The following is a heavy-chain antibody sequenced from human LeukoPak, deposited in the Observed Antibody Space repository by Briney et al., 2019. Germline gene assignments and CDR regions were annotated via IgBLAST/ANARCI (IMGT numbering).Heavy chain of an antibody. Sequence: GESLKISCTGSGESLTDYWIGWVRQMPGKGLEWMGIIYPGDSDTRYSPSFHGQVTMSVDKSINTAYLQWSSLKASDTAVYYCARPLLRYFDTHAFDIWGQGTMVTVSS. CDR2: IYPGDSDT. V-gene: IGHV5-51*01. D-gene: IGHD3-9*01. J-gene: IGHJ3*02. CDR1: GESLTDYW. CDR3: ARPLLRYFDTHAFDI.